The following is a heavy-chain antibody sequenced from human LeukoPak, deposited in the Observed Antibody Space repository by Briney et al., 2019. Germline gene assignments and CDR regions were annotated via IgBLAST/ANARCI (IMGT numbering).Heavy chain of an antibody. Sequence: GSLRLCCEVSGFTFSSYWMSLVRQAPGKGLEWVANIKQDGSEKYYVDSVKGRFTISRDNAKNSLYLQMNSLRAEDAAVYYCARPYYYDSSGYLHWGQGTLVTVSS. CDR1: GFTFSSYW. D-gene: IGHD3-22*01. J-gene: IGHJ4*02. CDR3: ARPYYYDSSGYLH. CDR2: IKQDGSEK. V-gene: IGHV3-7*05.